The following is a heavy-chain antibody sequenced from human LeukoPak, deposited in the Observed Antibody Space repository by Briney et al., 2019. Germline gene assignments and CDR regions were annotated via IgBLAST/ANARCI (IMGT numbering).Heavy chain of an antibody. V-gene: IGHV3-23*01. CDR2: ITGSGDST. D-gene: IGHD3-10*01. CDR3: AKGRFHGSGSYSNSHDY. J-gene: IGHJ4*02. Sequence: PGGSLRLSCAASGFTFDNYVMSWVRQAPGKALEWVSLITGSGDSTYYADSVKSRFTISRDNSKNTLYLQMNSLSAEDTAVYSCAKGRFHGSGSYSNSHDYWGQGTLVTVSS. CDR1: GFTFDNYV.